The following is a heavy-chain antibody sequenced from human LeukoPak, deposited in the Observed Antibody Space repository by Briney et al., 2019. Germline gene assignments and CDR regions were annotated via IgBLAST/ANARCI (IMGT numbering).Heavy chain of an antibody. CDR2: ISSSGSTI. Sequence: GGSPRLSCAASGFTFSSYEMNWVRQAPGKGLEWVSYISSSGSTIYYADSVKGRFTISRDNAKNSLYLQMNSLRAEDTAVYYCASARHSSSWSIDSDYWGQGTLVTVSS. CDR1: GFTFSSYE. D-gene: IGHD6-13*01. J-gene: IGHJ4*02. V-gene: IGHV3-48*03. CDR3: ASARHSSSWSIDSDY.